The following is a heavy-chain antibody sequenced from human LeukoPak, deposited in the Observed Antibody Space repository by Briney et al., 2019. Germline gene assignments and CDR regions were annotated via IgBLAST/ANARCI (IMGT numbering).Heavy chain of an antibody. CDR2: ISGSGGST. CDR1: GFTFSNYA. D-gene: IGHD2-21*01. Sequence: GGSLRLSCGASGFTFSNYAMSWVRQAPGKGLEWVSAISGSGGSTYYADSVKGRLTISRDNSKNTLYLQMNSLRAEDTAVYYCASGCGSECYSGKYWGQGTLVTVSS. CDR3: ASGCGSECYSGKY. V-gene: IGHV3-23*01. J-gene: IGHJ4*02.